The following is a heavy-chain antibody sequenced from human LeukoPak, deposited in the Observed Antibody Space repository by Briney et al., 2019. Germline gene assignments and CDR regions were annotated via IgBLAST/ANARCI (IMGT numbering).Heavy chain of an antibody. Sequence: GRSLRLSCAASEFSFNIYPVHSVRQAPGKGLERVAAISNDGNNKYYADSVKGRFTISRDNSNNTLSLQMNGLRVEDTAVYYCARPDAPESFYRANHYWGRGTLVTVS. D-gene: IGHD3-10*01. CDR3: ARPDAPESFYRANHY. V-gene: IGHV3-30*04. CDR1: EFSFNIYP. J-gene: IGHJ4*02. CDR2: ISNDGNNK.